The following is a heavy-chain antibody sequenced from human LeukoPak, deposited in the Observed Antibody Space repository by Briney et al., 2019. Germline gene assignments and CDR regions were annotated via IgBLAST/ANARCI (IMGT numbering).Heavy chain of an antibody. V-gene: IGHV3-7*03. CDR3: AKDSSSWYNWFDP. CDR2: IKQDGSER. CDR1: GFTFNSYW. J-gene: IGHJ5*02. D-gene: IGHD6-13*01. Sequence: GGSLRLSCAASGFTFNSYWMSWVRQAPGKGLEWVANIKQDGSERYYVDSVKGRFTISRDNSKNTLYLQMNSLRAEDTAVYYCAKDSSSWYNWFDPWGQGTLVTVSS.